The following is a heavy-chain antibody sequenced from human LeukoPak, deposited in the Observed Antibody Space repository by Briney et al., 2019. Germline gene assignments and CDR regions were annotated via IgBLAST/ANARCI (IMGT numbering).Heavy chain of an antibody. CDR2: ISHDGSNK. D-gene: IGHD3-22*01. CDR1: GFTLSSYA. V-gene: IGHV3-30*04. Sequence: GGSLRLSCAASGFTLSSYAMHWVRQAPGKGLEWVAVISHDGSNKYYADSVKGRFTISRDNSKNTLFLQMNSLRAEDTSVYHCAKGLSSGYSGSDYWGQGTLVTVSS. J-gene: IGHJ4*02. CDR3: AKGLSSGYSGSDY.